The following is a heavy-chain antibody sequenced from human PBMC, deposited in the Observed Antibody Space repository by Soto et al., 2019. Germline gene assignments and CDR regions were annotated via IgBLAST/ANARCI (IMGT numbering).Heavy chain of an antibody. V-gene: IGHV3-23*01. CDR1: GFTFPKFA. J-gene: IGHJ4*02. CDR2: IRGSGTST. D-gene: IGHD5-12*01. Sequence: PGGSLRLSCATSGFTFPKFAMTWVRQPPGKGLGWVSTIRGSGTSTYYADSAKGRFAISRDNPKNTLYLQMNSLRADDTATYYCAKDGNLSGYELDTWGQGVLVTVSS. CDR3: AKDGNLSGYELDT.